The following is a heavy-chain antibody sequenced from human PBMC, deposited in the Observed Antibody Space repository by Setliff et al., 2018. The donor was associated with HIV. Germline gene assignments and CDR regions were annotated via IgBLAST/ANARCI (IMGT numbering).Heavy chain of an antibody. V-gene: IGHV1-69*13. Sequence: SVKVSCKASGGTFSSYAISWVRQAPGQGPEWMGGIIPIFNTANYAQKFQGRVTITADESTSTAYMELSSLRSEDTAVYYCARIVRPSYYYYYYMDVWGKGTTVTVSS. CDR3: ARIVRPSYYYYYYMDV. CDR2: IIPIFNTA. D-gene: IGHD3-10*02. J-gene: IGHJ6*03. CDR1: GGTFSSYA.